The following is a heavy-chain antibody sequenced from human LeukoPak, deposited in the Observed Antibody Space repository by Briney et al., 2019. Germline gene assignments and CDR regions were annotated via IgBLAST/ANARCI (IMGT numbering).Heavy chain of an antibody. CDR3: AKVSNIVATILDY. CDR2: IRYDGSNK. CDR1: GFMFSNYA. D-gene: IGHD5-12*01. J-gene: IGHJ4*02. V-gene: IGHV3-30*02. Sequence: PGGSLRLSCVASGFMFSNYAMHWVRQAPGKGLGWVAFIRYDGSNKYYADSVKGRFTISRDNSKNTLYLQMNSLRAEDTAVYYCAKVSNIVATILDYWGQGTLVTVSS.